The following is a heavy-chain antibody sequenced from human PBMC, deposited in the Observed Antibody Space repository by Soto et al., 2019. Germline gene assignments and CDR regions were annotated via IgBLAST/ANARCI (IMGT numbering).Heavy chain of an antibody. CDR1: GGTFSSYA. Sequence: SVKVSCKASGGTFSSYAISLVRQAPGQELEWMGGIIPIFGTANYAQKFQGRVTITADESTSTAYMELSSLRSEDTAVYYCARVTGIAVAGTLPDYYYYGMDVWGQGTTVTSP. J-gene: IGHJ6*02. CDR2: IIPIFGTA. CDR3: ARVTGIAVAGTLPDYYYYGMDV. V-gene: IGHV1-69*13. D-gene: IGHD6-19*01.